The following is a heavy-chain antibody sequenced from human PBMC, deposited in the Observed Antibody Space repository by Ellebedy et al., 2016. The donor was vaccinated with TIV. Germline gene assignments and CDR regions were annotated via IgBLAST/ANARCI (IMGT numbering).Heavy chain of an antibody. V-gene: IGHV1-24*01. D-gene: IGHD5-12*01. CDR3: ATVFGGYRGLDY. CDR1: GYTLTELS. Sequence: AASVKVSCKVSGYTLTELSMHWVRQAPGKGLEWMGGFDPEDDETIYAQKFQGRVTMTEDTSTDTAYMDLSSLRSEDTAVYYCATVFGGYRGLDYWGQGTLVTVSS. CDR2: FDPEDDET. J-gene: IGHJ4*02.